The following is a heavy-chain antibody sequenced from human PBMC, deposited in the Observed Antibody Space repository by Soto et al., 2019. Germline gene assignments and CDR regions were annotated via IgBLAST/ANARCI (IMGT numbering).Heavy chain of an antibody. CDR3: AREGEPCMDV. J-gene: IGHJ6*02. CDR1: GFTYSDYY. V-gene: IGHV3-11*06. Sequence: GSLRLSCEASGFTYSDYYMSWIRQAPGKGLEWVSYISSSSSYTNYADSVKGRFTISRDNAKNSLYLQMNSLRAEDTAVYYCAREGEPCMDVWGQGTTVTVSS. CDR2: ISSSSSYT.